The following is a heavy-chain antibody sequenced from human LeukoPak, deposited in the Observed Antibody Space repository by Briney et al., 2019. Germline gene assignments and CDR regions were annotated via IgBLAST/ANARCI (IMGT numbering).Heavy chain of an antibody. V-gene: IGHV3-43*01. D-gene: IGHD6-13*01. CDR1: GFTFDDYE. Sequence: GGSLRLSCAASGFTFDDYEMHWVRQAPGKGLEWVSLISWDGGSTYYADSVKGRFTISRDNSKNSLYLQMNSLRTEDTALYYCAKDGDSSSWIRSPGAEYYMDVWGKGTTVTVSS. J-gene: IGHJ6*03. CDR3: AKDGDSSSWIRSPGAEYYMDV. CDR2: ISWDGGST.